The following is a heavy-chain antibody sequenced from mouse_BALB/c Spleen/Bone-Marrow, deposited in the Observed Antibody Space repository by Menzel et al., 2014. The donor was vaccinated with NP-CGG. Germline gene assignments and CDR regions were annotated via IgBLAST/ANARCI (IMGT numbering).Heavy chain of an antibody. V-gene: IGHV5-6*01. J-gene: IGHJ4*01. CDR2: ISSGGSYT. CDR1: GFTFSSYG. D-gene: IGHD1-1*01. CDR3: ASGNYYAMDY. Sequence: EVQLQESGGGLVQPGGSRKLSCAASGFTFSSYGMSWVRQTPDKRLEWVATISSGGSYTYYPDSVKGRFTISRDNAKNTLYLQMSSLKSEDTAMYYCASGNYYAMDYWGQGTSVTVSS.